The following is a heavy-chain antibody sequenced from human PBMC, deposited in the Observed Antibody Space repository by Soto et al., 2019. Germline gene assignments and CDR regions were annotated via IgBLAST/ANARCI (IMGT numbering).Heavy chain of an antibody. CDR3: ARGCSGGSCYLLAP. CDR2: ISAYNGNT. CDR1: GDTFSFYT. J-gene: IGHJ5*02. V-gene: IGHV1-18*01. D-gene: IGHD2-15*01. Sequence: GASVKVSCKASGDTFSFYTINWVRQAPGQGLEWMGWISAYNGNTNYAQKLQGRVTMTTDTSTSTAYMELRSLRSDDTAVYYCARGCSGGSCYLLAPWGQGTLVTVSS.